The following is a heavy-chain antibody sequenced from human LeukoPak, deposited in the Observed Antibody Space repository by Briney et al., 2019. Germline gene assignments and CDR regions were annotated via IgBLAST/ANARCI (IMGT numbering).Heavy chain of an antibody. CDR1: GYTLTELS. D-gene: IGHD2-21*02. Sequence: ASVKVSCKVSGYTLTELSMHWVRQAPGKGLEWMGGFDPEDGETIYARKFQGRVTMTEDTSTDTAYMELSSLRSEDTAVYYCATVRRYCGGDCTLGYYFDYWGQGTLVTVSS. J-gene: IGHJ4*02. CDR3: ATVRRYCGGDCTLGYYFDY. CDR2: FDPEDGET. V-gene: IGHV1-24*01.